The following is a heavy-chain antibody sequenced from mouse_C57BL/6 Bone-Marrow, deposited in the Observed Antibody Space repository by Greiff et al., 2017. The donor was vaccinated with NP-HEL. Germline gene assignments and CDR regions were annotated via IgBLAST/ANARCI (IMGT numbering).Heavy chain of an antibody. Sequence: VQLQQSGPELVKPGASVKIPCKASGYTFTDYNMDWVKQSHGKSLEWIGDINPNNGGTIYNQKFKGKATLTVDKSSSTAYMELRSLTSEDTAVYYCARDYYGSSYRYWYFDVWGTGTTVTVSS. CDR1: GYTFTDYN. D-gene: IGHD1-1*01. V-gene: IGHV1-18*01. CDR2: INPNNGGT. CDR3: ARDYYGSSYRYWYFDV. J-gene: IGHJ1*03.